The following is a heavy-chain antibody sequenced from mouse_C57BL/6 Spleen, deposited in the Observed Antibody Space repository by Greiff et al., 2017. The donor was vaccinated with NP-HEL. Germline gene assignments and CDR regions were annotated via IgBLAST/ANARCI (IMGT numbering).Heavy chain of an antibody. Sequence: VQLQQSGAELVRPGASVTLSCKASGYTFTDYEMHWVKQTPVHGLEWIGAIDPETGGTAYNQKFKGKAILTADKSSSTAYMELRSLTSEDSAVYYCTRSSPYGNYYFDYWGQGTTLTVSS. D-gene: IGHD2-1*01. CDR2: IDPETGGT. CDR1: GYTFTDYE. CDR3: TRSSPYGNYYFDY. V-gene: IGHV1-15*01. J-gene: IGHJ2*01.